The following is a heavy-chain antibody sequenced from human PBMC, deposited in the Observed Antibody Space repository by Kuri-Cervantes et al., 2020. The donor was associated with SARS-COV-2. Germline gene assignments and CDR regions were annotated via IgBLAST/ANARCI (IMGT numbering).Heavy chain of an antibody. CDR1: GFTFSNAW. D-gene: IGHD3-9*01. J-gene: IGHJ2*01. V-gene: IGHV3-15*01. Sequence: GESLRLSWAASGFTFSNAWMSWVRQAAGKGLEWVGRIKSKTDGGTTDNAATVKGRYTISRDDSKSTLYLQMNSLKTQDTAVYYCTADRLTGGDGWYFDHWGRGTLVTVSS. CDR2: IKSKTDGGTT. CDR3: TADRLTGGDGWYFDH.